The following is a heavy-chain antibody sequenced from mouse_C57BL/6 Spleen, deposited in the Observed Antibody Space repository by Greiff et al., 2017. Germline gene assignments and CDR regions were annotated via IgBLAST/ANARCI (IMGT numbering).Heavy chain of an antibody. D-gene: IGHD1-1*01. V-gene: IGHV1-80*01. CDR2: IYPGDGDT. J-gene: IGHJ3*01. Sequence: VQLQQSGAELVKPGASVKISCKASGYAFSSYWMNWVKQRPGKGLEWIGQIYPGDGDTNYNGKFKGKATLTADKSSSTAYMQLSSLTSEDSAVYFCARVYYGSSRAGFAYWGQGMLVTVSA. CDR3: ARVYYGSSRAGFAY. CDR1: GYAFSSYW.